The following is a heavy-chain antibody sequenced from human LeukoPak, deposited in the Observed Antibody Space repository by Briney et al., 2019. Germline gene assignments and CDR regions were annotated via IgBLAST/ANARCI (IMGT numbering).Heavy chain of an antibody. J-gene: IGHJ6*03. V-gene: IGHV4-39*07. D-gene: IGHD2-2*01. CDR1: GGFISTTNYY. CDR2: IYYTGRT. Sequence: PSETLSLTCTVSGGFISTTNYYWGWIRQPPGKGLEWIGSIYYTGRTYSNPSLNSRITISVDTSKNQFSLKLSSVTAADTAVYYCARAKQGDCSSTSCYFGYYYYYMDVWGKGTTVTVSS. CDR3: ARAKQGDCSSTSCYFGYYYYYMDV.